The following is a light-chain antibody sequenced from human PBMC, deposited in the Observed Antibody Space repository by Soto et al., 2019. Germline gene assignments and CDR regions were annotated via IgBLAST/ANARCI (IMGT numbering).Light chain of an antibody. Sequence: DIQLTQSPSFLSASVGDRVTITCRASQALNSYFAWYQQKAGKAPKLLLYATSTLQSVFPSRFSGSGSGTEFTLTISSLQPEDFATYYCQQLNTYPVTFGGGTKVEIK. J-gene: IGKJ4*01. CDR3: QQLNTYPVT. CDR1: QALNSY. V-gene: IGKV1-9*01. CDR2: ATS.